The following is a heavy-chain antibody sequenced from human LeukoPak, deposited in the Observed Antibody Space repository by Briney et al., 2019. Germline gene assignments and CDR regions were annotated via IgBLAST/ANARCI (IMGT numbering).Heavy chain of an antibody. Sequence: SETLSLTCAVYGGSFSGYYWSWIRQPPGKGLEWIGEINHSGSTNYNPSLKSRVTISVDTSKNQFSLKLSSVTAADTALYYCARGDYAGGYYFDYWGQGTLVTVSS. CDR3: ARGDYAGGYYFDY. CDR1: GGSFSGYY. CDR2: INHSGST. V-gene: IGHV4-34*01. J-gene: IGHJ4*02. D-gene: IGHD4-17*01.